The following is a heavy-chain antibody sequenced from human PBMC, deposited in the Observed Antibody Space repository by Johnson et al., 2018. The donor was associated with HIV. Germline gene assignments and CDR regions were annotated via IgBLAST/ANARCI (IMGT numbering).Heavy chain of an antibody. Sequence: QVQLVESVGGLVQPGRSLRLSCAASGFTFDDYAMHWVRQAPGKGLDWVAVISDDGSNKYYPDSVKGRFTISRDNSKKMLYLQMNSLRAEDTAVYYCARDLPDLYWPPPNDAFDIWGQGTMVTVSS. CDR2: ISDDGSNK. J-gene: IGHJ3*02. D-gene: IGHD2-15*01. CDR3: ARDLPDLYWPPPNDAFDI. V-gene: IGHV3-30-3*01. CDR1: GFTFDDYA.